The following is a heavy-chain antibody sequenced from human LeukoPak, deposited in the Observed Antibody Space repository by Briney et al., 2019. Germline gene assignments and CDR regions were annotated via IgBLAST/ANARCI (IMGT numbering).Heavy chain of an antibody. CDR2: FYYSGSA. CDR1: GGSVSSGIYC. J-gene: IGHJ5*02. V-gene: IGHV4-61*03. CDR3: ARDAHRGSYVWFDP. D-gene: IGHD1-26*01. Sequence: SETLSLTCTVSGGSVSSGIYCWGWIRQPPGKGLEWIGYFYYSGSANYNPSLKSRVTISVDTSKNHFSLKLTAVTAADTAVYYCARDAHRGSYVWFDPWGQGTLVSVSS.